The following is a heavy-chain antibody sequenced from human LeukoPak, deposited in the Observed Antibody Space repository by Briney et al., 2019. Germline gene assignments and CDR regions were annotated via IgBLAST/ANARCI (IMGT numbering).Heavy chain of an antibody. D-gene: IGHD2-2*02. CDR2: INPNSGGT. Sequence: ASVKVSCKASGYTFTGCYMHWVRQAPGQGLEWMGWINPNSGGTNYAQKFQGRVTMTRDTSISTAYMELSRLRSDDTAVYYCAREWDIVVVPAAILEDWGQGTLVTVSS. CDR1: GYTFTGCY. V-gene: IGHV1-2*02. CDR3: AREWDIVVVPAAILED. J-gene: IGHJ4*02.